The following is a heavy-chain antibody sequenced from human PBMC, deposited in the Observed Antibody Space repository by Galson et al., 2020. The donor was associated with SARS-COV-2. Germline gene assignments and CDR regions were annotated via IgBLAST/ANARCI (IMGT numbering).Heavy chain of an antibody. Sequence: GESLISCAASGFTFSDYAMNWVRQAPGRGLEFVSSINSRGDNTFYADSAKGRFAISRDNSRNTVELHMNRLRVEDTAIYFCVKGGAYWFTDCRSPVWGQGTLVTVSS. J-gene: IGHJ4*02. D-gene: IGHD2-21*01. CDR1: GFTFSDYA. V-gene: IGHV3-23*01. CDR2: INSRGDNT. CDR3: VKGGAYWFTDCRSPV.